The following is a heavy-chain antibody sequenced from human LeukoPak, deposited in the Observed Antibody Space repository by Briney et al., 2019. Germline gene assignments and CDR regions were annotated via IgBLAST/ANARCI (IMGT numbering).Heavy chain of an antibody. CDR2: INSDGSST. Sequence: QPGGSLRLSCAASGFTFSSYWMHWVRQAPGKGLVWVSRINSDGSSTSYADSVKGRFTISRDNAKNTLYLQMNSLRAEDTAVYYCAREGGRGSPVSYWGQGTLVTVSS. V-gene: IGHV3-74*01. CDR3: AREGGRGSPVSY. CDR1: GFTFSSYW. D-gene: IGHD3-10*01. J-gene: IGHJ4*02.